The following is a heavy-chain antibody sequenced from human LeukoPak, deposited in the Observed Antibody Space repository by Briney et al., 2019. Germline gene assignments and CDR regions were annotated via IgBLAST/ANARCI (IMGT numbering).Heavy chain of an antibody. CDR3: ARGQFWSGYSI. D-gene: IGHD3-3*02. CDR2: INHGRST. Sequence: SETLSLTCAVSGGSFSGYYWSWIRQPPGKGLEWIGEINHGRSTNYNPSLKSRVTMSVDTSKNQFSLKLSSVTAADTAIYYCARGQFWSGYSIWGQGALVTVSS. J-gene: IGHJ4*02. V-gene: IGHV4-34*01. CDR1: GGSFSGYY.